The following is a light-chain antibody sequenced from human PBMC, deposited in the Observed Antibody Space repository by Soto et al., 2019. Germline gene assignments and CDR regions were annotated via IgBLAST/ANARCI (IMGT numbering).Light chain of an antibody. CDR3: QQLNSYPLT. J-gene: IGKJ4*01. V-gene: IGKV1-9*01. Sequence: DIQLTPSPSFLSASVGDRVIITCRASQGVSSYLAWYQQKPGKAPKLLIYDVSSLQSGVPSRFSGSGSGTEFTLTISSLQPEDFATYHCQQLNSYPLTFGGGTKVDIK. CDR2: DVS. CDR1: QGVSSY.